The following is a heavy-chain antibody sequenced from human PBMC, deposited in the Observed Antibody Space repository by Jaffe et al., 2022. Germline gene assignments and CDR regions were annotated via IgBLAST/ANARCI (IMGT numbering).Heavy chain of an antibody. CDR2: ISWNSGRI. CDR3: AKDYGSYYFYHYMDV. D-gene: IGHD3-10*01. Sequence: EVQLVESGGGLVQPGRSLRLSCAASGFTFDDYAMHWVRQAPGKGLEWVSGISWNSGRIGYADSVKGRFTISRDNAKNSLYLQMNSLRAEDTALYYCAKDYGSYYFYHYMDVWGKGTTVTVSS. J-gene: IGHJ6*03. V-gene: IGHV3-9*01. CDR1: GFTFDDYA.